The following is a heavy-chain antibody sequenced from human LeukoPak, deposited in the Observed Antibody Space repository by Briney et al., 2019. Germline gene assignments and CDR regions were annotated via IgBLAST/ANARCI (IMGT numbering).Heavy chain of an antibody. CDR2: INWNGVGT. CDR1: GFSFGDFG. J-gene: IGHJ6*02. D-gene: IGHD3-22*01. V-gene: IGHV3-20*04. Sequence: GGSLRLSCAASGFSFGDFGMSWVRQAPGKGLEWVSGINWNGVGTSYIDSVKGRFTVSRDNAKNSLYLQMNSLRGEDTALYFCARGMYDISTVHRFFYYGLDVWGQGTPVTVSS. CDR3: ARGMYDISTVHRFFYYGLDV.